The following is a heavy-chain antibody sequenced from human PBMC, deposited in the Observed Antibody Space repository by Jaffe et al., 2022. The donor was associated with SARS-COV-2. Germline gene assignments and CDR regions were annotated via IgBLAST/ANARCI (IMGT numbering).Heavy chain of an antibody. V-gene: IGHV3-30*18. CDR3: AKVPWGEVLEGMDV. CDR1: GFTFSSYG. D-gene: IGHD3-3*01. Sequence: QVQLVESGGGVVQPGRSLRLSCAASGFTFSSYGMHWVRQAPGKGLEWVAVISYDGSNKYYADSVKGRFTISRDNSKNTLYLQMNSLRAEDTAVYYCAKVPWGEVLEGMDVWGQGTTVTVSS. J-gene: IGHJ6*02. CDR2: ISYDGSNK.